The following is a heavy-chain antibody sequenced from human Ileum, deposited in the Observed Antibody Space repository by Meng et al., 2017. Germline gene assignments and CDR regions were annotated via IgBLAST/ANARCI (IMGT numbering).Heavy chain of an antibody. J-gene: IGHJ4*02. D-gene: IGHD7-27*01. Sequence: QVRLQESGPGQVRPSGTLSLICTVSGASVTTSHYQWGWIRQPPGKGLEWIGYASTNYNPSLKSRLTISLDTSKNQVSLKLTSVTAADTAVYYCARDHWGSLDYWGQGILVTVPQ. CDR2: AST. CDR1: GASVTTSHYQ. CDR3: ARDHWGSLDY. V-gene: IGHV4-61*01.